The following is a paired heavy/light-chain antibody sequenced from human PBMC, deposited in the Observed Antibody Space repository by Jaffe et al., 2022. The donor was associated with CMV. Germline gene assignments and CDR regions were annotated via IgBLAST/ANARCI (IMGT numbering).Light chain of an antibody. CDR1: QDISNY. Sequence: DIQMTQSPSSLSASVGDRVTITCQASQDISNYLNWYQQKPGKAPRLLIYDASNLQTGVPSRFSGGGSGTDFTFTISGLQPEDIATYYCQQYDSLPITFGQGTRLEIK. V-gene: IGKV1-33*01. CDR3: QQYDSLPIT. CDR2: DAS. J-gene: IGKJ5*01.
Heavy chain of an antibody. CDR2: MNANSTNT. CDR1: GYTFTSYD. J-gene: IGHJ3*02. CDR3: ARGKLRGHSVLATFGVVLDAFDI. Sequence: QVQLVQSGAEVKKPGASVKVTCKASGYTFTSYDIHWVRQATGQGLEWLGWMNANSTNTGYAQKFQGRVSMTRDASISTAYMELSGLRSDDTAVYYCARGKLRGHSVLATFGVVLDAFDIWGQGTMVTVSS. V-gene: IGHV1-8*01. D-gene: IGHD3-3*01.